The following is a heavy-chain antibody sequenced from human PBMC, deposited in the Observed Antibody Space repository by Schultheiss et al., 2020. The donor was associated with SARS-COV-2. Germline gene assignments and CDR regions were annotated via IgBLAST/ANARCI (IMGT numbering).Heavy chain of an antibody. CDR2: ISLTFGTK. CDR1: GGTFSSYA. Sequence: SVKVSCKASGGTFSSYAISWVRQAPGQGLEWMGGISLTFGTKHYAQRFQGRVTITADASTSTAYMELSSLRSEDTAVYYCARDSTWRYCSGGSCRPIPYAFDIWGQGTMVTVSS. V-gene: IGHV1-69*13. D-gene: IGHD2-15*01. J-gene: IGHJ3*02. CDR3: ARDSTWRYCSGGSCRPIPYAFDI.